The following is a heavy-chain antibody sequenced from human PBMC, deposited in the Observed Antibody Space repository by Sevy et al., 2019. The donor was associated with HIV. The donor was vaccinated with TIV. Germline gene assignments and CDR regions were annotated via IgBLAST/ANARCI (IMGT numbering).Heavy chain of an antibody. Sequence: GGSLRLSCAASGFTFSSYAMSWVRQAPGKGLEWVSAISGSGGSTYYADSVKGRFTISRDNSKNTLCLQMNSLRAEDTAVYYCAKEFVEPLGGYSYGPPGYWGQGTLVTVSS. V-gene: IGHV3-23*01. CDR3: AKEFVEPLGGYSYGPPGY. CDR2: ISGSGGST. D-gene: IGHD5-18*01. J-gene: IGHJ4*02. CDR1: GFTFSSYA.